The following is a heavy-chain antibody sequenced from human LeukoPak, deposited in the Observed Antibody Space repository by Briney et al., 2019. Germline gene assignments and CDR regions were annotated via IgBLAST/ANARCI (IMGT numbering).Heavy chain of an antibody. Sequence: QPGGSLRLSCAASGFTFSSYGMHWVRQAPGKGLEWVAFIRYDGSNKYYADSVKGRFTISRDNSKNTLYLQMNSLRAEDTAVYYCAKDEVGFEIYSSGMSDYWGQGTLVTVSS. V-gene: IGHV3-30*02. D-gene: IGHD6-19*01. CDR2: IRYDGSNK. CDR1: GFTFSSYG. CDR3: AKDEVGFEIYSSGMSDY. J-gene: IGHJ4*02.